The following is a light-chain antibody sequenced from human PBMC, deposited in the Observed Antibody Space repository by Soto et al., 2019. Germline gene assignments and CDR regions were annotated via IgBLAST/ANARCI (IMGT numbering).Light chain of an antibody. CDR3: QQYGSLPHPCVT. J-gene: IGKJ2*01. CDR1: QSVSSSY. CDR2: GAS. V-gene: IGKV3-20*01. Sequence: EIVLTQSPGTLSLSPGERATLSCRASQSVSSSYLAWYQQKPGQAPRLLISGASTMATGIPDRFSGSGSESDFALTITRLEPEDFAVYYCQQYGSLPHPCVTFGQGTKLEIK.